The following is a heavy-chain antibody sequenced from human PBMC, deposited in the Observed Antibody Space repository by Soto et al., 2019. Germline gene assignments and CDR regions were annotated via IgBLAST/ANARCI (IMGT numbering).Heavy chain of an antibody. CDR1: GGSISSGYY. Sequence: SETLSLTCTVSGGSISSGYYWGWIRQPPGKGLEWIGSIYHSGSTYYNPSLKSRVTISVDTSKNQFSLKLSSVTAADTAVYYCARDSSSWYEDYYYGMDVWGQGTTVTVSS. V-gene: IGHV4-38-2*02. J-gene: IGHJ6*02. D-gene: IGHD6-13*01. CDR2: IYHSGST. CDR3: ARDSSSWYEDYYYGMDV.